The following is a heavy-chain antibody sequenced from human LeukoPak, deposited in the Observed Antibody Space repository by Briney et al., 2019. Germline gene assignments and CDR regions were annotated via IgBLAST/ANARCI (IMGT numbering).Heavy chain of an antibody. D-gene: IGHD1-26*01. CDR3: ARDRGQFGSFDY. Sequence: GGSLRLSCAASGFTVSGNYMSWVRQAPGKGLVWVSRTNTDGSSTTYADSVKGRFTISRDNAKNTLYLQMNSLRVDDSAVYYCARDRGQFGSFDYWGQGTLVTVSS. J-gene: IGHJ4*02. V-gene: IGHV3-74*03. CDR2: TNTDGSST. CDR1: GFTVSGNY.